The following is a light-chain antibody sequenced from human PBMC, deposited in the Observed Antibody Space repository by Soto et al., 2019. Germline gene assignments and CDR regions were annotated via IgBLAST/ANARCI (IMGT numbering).Light chain of an antibody. V-gene: IGLV2-14*01. CDR1: SSDVGGYNY. CDR3: SSYTGTSTLV. CDR2: EVS. Sequence: SALTQPASVSGSPGQSITISCTGTSSDVGGYNYVSWYQQHPGKAPKVMIYEVSHRPSGVSNRFSGSKSGNTASLTISGLQAEDEADYYCSSYTGTSTLVFGGGTKLTVL. J-gene: IGLJ2*01.